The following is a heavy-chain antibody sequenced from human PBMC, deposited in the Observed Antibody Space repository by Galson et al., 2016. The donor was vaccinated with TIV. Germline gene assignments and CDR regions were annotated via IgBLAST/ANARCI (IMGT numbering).Heavy chain of an antibody. CDR3: AKDRGGGTSWYFEY. CDR2: ISWDGGST. J-gene: IGHJ4*01. Sequence: SLRLSCAVFGFTFDDFAMHWVRRVPGKGLEWVSLISWDGGSTYYVDSVKGRFTISRDNSKDSLYLQMNSLRPDDSGLYYCAKDRGGGTSWYFEYWGQGTLVTVTS. CDR1: GFTFDDFA. D-gene: IGHD6-13*01. V-gene: IGHV3-43D*03.